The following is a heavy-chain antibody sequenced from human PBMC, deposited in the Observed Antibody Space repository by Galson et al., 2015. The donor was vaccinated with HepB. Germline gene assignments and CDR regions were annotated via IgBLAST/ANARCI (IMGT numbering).Heavy chain of an antibody. J-gene: IGHJ6*03. CDR3: ARNLIVVVPAATDYYYYYYMDV. CDR1: GYTFTSYD. Sequence: SVKVSCKASGYTFTSYDINWVRQATGQGLEWMGWMNPNGGNTGYAQKFQGRVTMTRNTSISTAYMELSSLRSEDTAVYYCARNLIVVVPAATDYYYYYYMDVWGKGTTVTVSS. CDR2: MNPNGGNT. V-gene: IGHV1-8*01. D-gene: IGHD2-2*01.